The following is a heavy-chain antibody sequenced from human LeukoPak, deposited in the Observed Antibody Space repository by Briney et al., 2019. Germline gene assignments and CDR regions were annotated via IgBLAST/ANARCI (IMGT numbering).Heavy chain of an antibody. V-gene: IGHV4-39*01. Sequence: SETLSLTCTVSGGSISSSSYHWGWIRQPPGKGLEWIGSIYYSGTTYYYPSLKSRVTISIDTSKNQFSLKVNSVTAADTAVYYCARHSARFGHYYFDYWGQGTLVTVSS. D-gene: IGHD3-10*01. CDR3: ARHSARFGHYYFDY. CDR1: GGSISSSSYH. J-gene: IGHJ4*02. CDR2: IYYSGTT.